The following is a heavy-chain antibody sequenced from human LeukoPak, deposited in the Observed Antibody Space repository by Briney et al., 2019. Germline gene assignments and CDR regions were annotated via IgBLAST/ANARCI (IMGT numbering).Heavy chain of an antibody. Sequence: GESLQISCQGSGYSFTSYWIGWVRQLPGKGLEWMGIIYPGDSDTRYSPSFQGQVTISADKSISTAYLQWSSLKASDTAMYYCALLVRANWFDPWGQGTLVTVSS. V-gene: IGHV5-51*01. D-gene: IGHD1-26*01. CDR2: IYPGDSDT. CDR3: ALLVRANWFDP. J-gene: IGHJ5*02. CDR1: GYSFTSYW.